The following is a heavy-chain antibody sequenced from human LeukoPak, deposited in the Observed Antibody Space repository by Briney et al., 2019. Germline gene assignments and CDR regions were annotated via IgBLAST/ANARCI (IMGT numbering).Heavy chain of an antibody. V-gene: IGHV3-21*01. Sequence: PGESLRLSCAASGFTFGGYTMNWVRQAPGKGLEWVSSISASNSYIYYADSVKGRFTISRDNAKTSLYLQMNSLRAEDTAVYYRAREGERWLQLLLDYWGQGTLVTVSS. D-gene: IGHD5-24*01. CDR1: GFTFGGYT. CDR3: AREGERWLQLLLDY. J-gene: IGHJ4*02. CDR2: ISASNSYI.